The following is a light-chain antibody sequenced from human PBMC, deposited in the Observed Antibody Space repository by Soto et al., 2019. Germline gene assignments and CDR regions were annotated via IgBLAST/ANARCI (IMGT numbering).Light chain of an antibody. J-gene: IGLJ1*01. CDR1: SSDVGGYNY. Sequence: QSVLTQPASVSGSPGQSITISCTGTSSDVGGYNYVSWYQQHPGKGPKLMIYEVSNRPSGVSNRFSDSKSGNTATLTISGLQAEDEADYYCSSYTSTTTRVFGTGTKVTVL. CDR3: SSYTSTTTRV. V-gene: IGLV2-14*03. CDR2: EVS.